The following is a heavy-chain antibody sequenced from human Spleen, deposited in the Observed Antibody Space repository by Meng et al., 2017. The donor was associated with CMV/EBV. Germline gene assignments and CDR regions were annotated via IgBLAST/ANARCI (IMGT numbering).Heavy chain of an antibody. V-gene: IGHV1-2*02. CDR3: ARAGVRGVIPNWFDP. Sequence: ASVKVSCKASGYTFTGYYMHWVRQAPGQGLEWMGWINPNSGGTNYAQKFQGRVTMTRDTSISTAYMELRSLRSDDTAVYYCARAGVRGVIPNWFDPWGQGTLVTVSS. CDR2: INPNSGGT. J-gene: IGHJ5*02. CDR1: GYTFTGYY. D-gene: IGHD3-10*01.